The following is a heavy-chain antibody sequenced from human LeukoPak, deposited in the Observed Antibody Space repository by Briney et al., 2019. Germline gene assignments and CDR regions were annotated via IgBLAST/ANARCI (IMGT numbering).Heavy chain of an antibody. Sequence: GASVKVSCKASGYTFTSYGISWVRQAPAQGLEWMGWSSAYNGNTNYAQTLQGRVTMTTDTSTSTAYMELRSLRSDDTAVYYCARARTVGRAVAGTGAPKNNWFDPWGQGTLVTVSS. D-gene: IGHD6-19*01. V-gene: IGHV1-18*01. J-gene: IGHJ5*02. CDR2: SSAYNGNT. CDR3: ARARTVGRAVAGTGAPKNNWFDP. CDR1: GYTFTSYG.